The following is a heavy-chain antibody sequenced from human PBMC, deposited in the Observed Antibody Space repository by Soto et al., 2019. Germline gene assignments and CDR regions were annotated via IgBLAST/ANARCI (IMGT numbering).Heavy chain of an antibody. CDR1: GFTFSSYW. J-gene: IGHJ6*02. CDR2: INSDGSNT. Sequence: EVQLVESGGGLVQPGGSLRLSCAASGFTFSSYWMHWVRQAPGEGLVWVSRINSDGSNTTYADSVKGRFTTSRDNAKNTLFLQTNSLRGEDTAVYYCARHVAVATISWGTYGMDVWGQGTTVTVSS. V-gene: IGHV3-74*01. CDR3: ARHVAVATISWGTYGMDV. D-gene: IGHD5-12*01.